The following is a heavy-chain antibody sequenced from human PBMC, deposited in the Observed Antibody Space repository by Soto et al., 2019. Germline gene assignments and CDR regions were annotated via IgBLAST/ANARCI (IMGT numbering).Heavy chain of an antibody. J-gene: IGHJ2*01. D-gene: IGHD6-6*01. CDR3: ATAPPNIAARHFSWYFDL. CDR2: FDPEDGET. V-gene: IGHV1-24*01. Sequence: QVQLVQSGAEVKKPGASVKVSCKVSGYTLTELSMHWVRQAPGKGLEWMGGFDPEDGETIYAQKFQGRVTMTEDTATDTAYMELSSLRSEDTAVYYCATAPPNIAARHFSWYFDLWGRGTLVTVSS. CDR1: GYTLTELS.